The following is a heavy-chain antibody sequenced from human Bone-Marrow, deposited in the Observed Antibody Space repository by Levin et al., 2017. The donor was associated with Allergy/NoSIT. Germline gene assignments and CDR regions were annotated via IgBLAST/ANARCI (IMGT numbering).Heavy chain of an antibody. CDR2: ISHDGSNK. CDR3: ARGKDIVYDLSPGIDY. CDR1: GFTFSSYG. D-gene: IGHD5/OR15-5a*01. V-gene: IGHV3-30-3*01. J-gene: IGHJ4*02. Sequence: PGGSLRLSCAASGFTFSSYGMHWVRQAPGKGLEWVAAISHDGSNKYYRDSVKGRFTISRDNSRNTLFLEMNSLRGEDTAVYYCARGKDIVYDLSPGIDYWGQGTLVTVSS.